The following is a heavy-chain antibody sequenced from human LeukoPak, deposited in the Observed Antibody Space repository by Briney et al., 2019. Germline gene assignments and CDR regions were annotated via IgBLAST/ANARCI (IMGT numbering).Heavy chain of an antibody. V-gene: IGHV3-53*01. CDR2: IYSGGST. CDR1: GFTVSSNH. D-gene: IGHD1-1*01. CDR3: ARGPAGYN. Sequence: GGSLRLSCAASGFTVSSNHMSWVRQAPGKGLEWVSVIYSGGSTDYADSVKGRFTISRDNLKNTLYLQMNSPRAEDTAVYYCARGPAGYNWGQGTLVTFSS. J-gene: IGHJ4*02.